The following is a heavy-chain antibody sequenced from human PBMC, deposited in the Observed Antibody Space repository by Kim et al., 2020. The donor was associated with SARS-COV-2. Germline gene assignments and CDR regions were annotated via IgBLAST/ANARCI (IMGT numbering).Heavy chain of an antibody. Sequence: GGSLRLSCAVSGFTFRNFAMSWVRQAPGRGLEWVSGISGGDDTRSSENTYYAGTAKGRFTISRDNTKNMVYLEVKSLRAEDTAIYYCARTIFTPRPTPHYGLDVWGQGTTVTVSS. CDR2: ISGGDDTRSSENT. CDR1: GFTFRNFA. J-gene: IGHJ6*02. CDR3: ARTIFTPRPTPHYGLDV. V-gene: IGHV3-23*03. D-gene: IGHD3-3*01.